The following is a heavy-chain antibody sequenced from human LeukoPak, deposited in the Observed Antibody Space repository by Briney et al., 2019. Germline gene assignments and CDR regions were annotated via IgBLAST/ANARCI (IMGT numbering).Heavy chain of an antibody. J-gene: IGHJ4*02. V-gene: IGHV1-8*01. Sequence: ASVKVSCKASGYTFTNYDINWVRQATGQGLEWMGYMKPNSGNTGYAQKFQGRVTMTRDTSISTAYMELSSLTSEDTAVYYCARDDDIVVGFDYWGQGTLVTVSS. D-gene: IGHD2-2*01. CDR1: GYTFTNYD. CDR3: ARDDDIVVGFDY. CDR2: MKPNSGNT.